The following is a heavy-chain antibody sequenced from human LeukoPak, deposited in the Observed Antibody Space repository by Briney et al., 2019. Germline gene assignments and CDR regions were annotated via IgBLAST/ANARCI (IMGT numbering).Heavy chain of an antibody. CDR3: ARASIAAAD. CDR1: GFTFSSYS. V-gene: IGHV3-48*01. J-gene: IGHJ4*02. D-gene: IGHD6-13*01. Sequence: GGSLRLSCAASGFTFSSYSMNWVRQAPGKGLEWVSYISSSSSTIYYADSVKGRFTISRDNAKNSLYLQMNSLRAEDTAVYYCARASIAAADWGQGTLVTVSS. CDR2: ISSSSSTI.